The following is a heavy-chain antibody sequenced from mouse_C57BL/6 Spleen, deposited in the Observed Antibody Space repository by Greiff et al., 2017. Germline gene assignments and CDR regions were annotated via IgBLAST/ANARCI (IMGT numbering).Heavy chain of an antibody. V-gene: IGHV14-3*01. Sequence: VQLQQSVAELVRPGASVKLSCTASGFNIKNTYMHWVQQRPEQGLEWIGRIDTANGNTKYAPKFQGKATITAGPSSNTAYLQLSSLTSEDTAIYYCAPIYYDYGGSPWFAYWGQGTLVTVSA. CDR1: GFNIKNTY. CDR3: APIYYDYGGSPWFAY. J-gene: IGHJ3*01. D-gene: IGHD2-4*01. CDR2: IDTANGNT.